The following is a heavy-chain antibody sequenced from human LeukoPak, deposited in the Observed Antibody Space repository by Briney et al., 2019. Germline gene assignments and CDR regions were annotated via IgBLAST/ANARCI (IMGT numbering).Heavy chain of an antibody. CDR3: ASGSMVRGVSNWYFDL. D-gene: IGHD3-10*01. V-gene: IGHV4-59*01. CDR2: VYYSGGT. Sequence: SETLSLTCTVSGASISSYYWSWIRQPPGKGLELIGYVYYSGGTNYNPSLKSRVTISADTSKNQFSLKLSSVTAADTAVYYCASGSMVRGVSNWYFDLWGRGTLVTVSS. J-gene: IGHJ2*01. CDR1: GASISSYY.